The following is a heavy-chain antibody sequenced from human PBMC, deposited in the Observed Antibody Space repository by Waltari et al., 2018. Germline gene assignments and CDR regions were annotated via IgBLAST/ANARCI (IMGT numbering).Heavy chain of an antibody. CDR1: GGTLGGYA. CDR2: TIPIFGTA. CDR3: AREGYSSSSYYYYGMDV. D-gene: IGHD6-6*01. V-gene: IGHV1-69*12. J-gene: IGHJ6*02. Sequence: QVQLVQSGAEVKKPGSSVKVSCKASGGTLGGYATGWVGQAPGKGLEWMGGTIPIFGTANYAQKFQGRVTITADESTSTAYMELSSLRSEDTAVYYCAREGYSSSSYYYYGMDVWGQGTTVTVSS.